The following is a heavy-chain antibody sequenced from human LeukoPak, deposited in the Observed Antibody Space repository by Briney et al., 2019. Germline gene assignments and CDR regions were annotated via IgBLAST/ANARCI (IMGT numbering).Heavy chain of an antibody. D-gene: IGHD1-14*01. CDR3: VRVGGSPLGALDI. CDR2: ISYTGST. CDR1: GGSIRSYD. Sequence: SETLSLTCIVSGGSIRSYDWSWIRQPPGKGPEWIGYISYTGSTNYNPSLKSRVTMSGDTPKNQFSLKLSSVTAADTAVYYCVRVGGSPLGALDIWGQGTMVTVSS. V-gene: IGHV4-59*12. J-gene: IGHJ3*02.